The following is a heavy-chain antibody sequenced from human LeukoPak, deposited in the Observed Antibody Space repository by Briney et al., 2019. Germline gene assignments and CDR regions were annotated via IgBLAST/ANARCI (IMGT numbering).Heavy chain of an antibody. V-gene: IGHV3-30*18. CDR3: ANDPRGAFDL. CDR2: ISYDGSYK. J-gene: IGHJ3*01. CDR1: GFTFSIYG. Sequence: GGSLTLSCAASGFTFSIYGMHCVRQAPGKALKWVAVISYDGSYKYYADSVNGRFTNSRDNSKNTLYLQMNSLRAEDTAVYYCANDPRGAFDLWGQGTMVTVSS. D-gene: IGHD3-10*01.